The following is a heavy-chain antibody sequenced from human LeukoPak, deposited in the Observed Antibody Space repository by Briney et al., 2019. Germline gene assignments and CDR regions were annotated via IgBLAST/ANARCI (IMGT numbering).Heavy chain of an antibody. V-gene: IGHV3-21*01. CDR1: GFTFSSYS. CDR3: AKDRWAVDTAMVMDY. D-gene: IGHD5-18*01. J-gene: IGHJ4*02. CDR2: ISSSSSYI. Sequence: GGSLRLSCAASGFTFSSYSMNWVHQAPGKGLEWVSSISSSSSYIYYADSVKGRFTISRDNAKNSLYLQMNSLRAEDTAVYYCAKDRWAVDTAMVMDYWGQGTLVTVSS.